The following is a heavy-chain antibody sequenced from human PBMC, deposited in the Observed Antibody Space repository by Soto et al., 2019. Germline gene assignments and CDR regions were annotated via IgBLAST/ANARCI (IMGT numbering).Heavy chain of an antibody. V-gene: IGHV4-30-2*01. Sequence: QLQLQESGSGLVKPSQTLSLTCAVSGGSISSGAYSWSWIRQPPGKGLEWIGCIFHSGTTYYNPTLNSRVPIAVDRSKDQSSLTLRSVTPADTALHCCARGPWAGPTTVAFDSWGQGTGVSVSS. CDR3: ARGPWAGPTTVAFDS. CDR2: IFHSGTT. D-gene: IGHD1-26*01. CDR1: GGSISSGAYS. J-gene: IGHJ4*02.